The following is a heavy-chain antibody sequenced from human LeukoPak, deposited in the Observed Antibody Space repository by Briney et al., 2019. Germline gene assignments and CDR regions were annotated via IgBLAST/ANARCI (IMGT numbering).Heavy chain of an antibody. CDR1: GYTFTRHG. J-gene: IGHJ4*02. V-gene: IGHV1-18*01. CDR2: INAYNGHT. D-gene: IGHD2/OR15-2a*01. CDR3: SRGEYDYFDY. Sequence: ASEKVSCKASGYTFTRHGITWVRQAPGQGLEWVGWINAYNGHTNYVQNLQGRATMTTDTSTSTAYMELRSLRFDDTAVYYCSRGEYDYFDYWGQGTLVTVSS.